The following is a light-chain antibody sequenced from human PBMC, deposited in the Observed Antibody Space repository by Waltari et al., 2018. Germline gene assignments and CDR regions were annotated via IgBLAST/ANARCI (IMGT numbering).Light chain of an antibody. CDR2: EAS. J-gene: IGKJ1*01. CDR3: HQRNNWPHT. CDR1: QTVDSH. V-gene: IGKV3-11*01. Sequence: EIILTQSPGTVSLSPGDGATLSCRASQTVDSHLVWYQQKPGQTPRLLIYEASIRATCIPARFSGSGSGTDFTLTISSVEPEDIAVYYCHQRNNWPHTFGQGTKVELK.